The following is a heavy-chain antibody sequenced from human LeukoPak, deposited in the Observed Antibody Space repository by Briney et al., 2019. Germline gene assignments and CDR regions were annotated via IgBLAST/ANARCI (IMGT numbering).Heavy chain of an antibody. Sequence: GGSLRLSCAASGFTFSSYGMHWVRQAPGKGLEWVAVIWYDGSNKYYADSVKGRFTISRDNSKNTLYLQMNSLRAEDTAVYYCARDHCVMVRGVMVPFFDYWGQGTLVTVSS. CDR3: ARDHCVMVRGVMVPFFDY. CDR2: IWYDGSNK. J-gene: IGHJ4*02. D-gene: IGHD3-10*01. CDR1: GFTFSSYG. V-gene: IGHV3-33*01.